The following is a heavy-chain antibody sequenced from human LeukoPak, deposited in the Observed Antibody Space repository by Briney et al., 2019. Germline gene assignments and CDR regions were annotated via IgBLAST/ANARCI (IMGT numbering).Heavy chain of an antibody. CDR3: ARDLSPVVRASPMGY. D-gene: IGHD3-10*01. V-gene: IGHV3-30*03. CDR2: IYYDGSNL. CDR1: GFTFSNYG. J-gene: IGHJ4*02. Sequence: PGRSLRLSCAASGFTFSNYGMHWVRQAPGKGLEWVAVIYYDGSNLYYGDSVKGRFTISSDTSKNTLYLQMNSLRAEDTAVYYCARDLSPVVRASPMGYWGQGTPVTVSS.